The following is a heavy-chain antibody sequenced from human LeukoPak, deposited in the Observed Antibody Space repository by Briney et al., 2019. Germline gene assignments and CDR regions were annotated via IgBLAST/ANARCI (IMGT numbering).Heavy chain of an antibody. Sequence: GGSLRLSCAASGFNFSTYEMNWVRQAPGKGLEWISYISAIDNTIYYGDSVMGRFTISRDNSKNTLYLQMNSLRPEDTAVYYCAKVGSHFGDYWGQGTLVIVTS. D-gene: IGHD3-10*01. CDR3: AKVGSHFGDY. J-gene: IGHJ4*02. CDR2: ISAIDNTI. V-gene: IGHV3-48*03. CDR1: GFNFSTYE.